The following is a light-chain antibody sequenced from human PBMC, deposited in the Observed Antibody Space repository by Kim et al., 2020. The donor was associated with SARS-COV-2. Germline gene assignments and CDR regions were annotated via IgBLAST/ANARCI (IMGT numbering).Light chain of an antibody. CDR3: QQYYRTPLT. J-gene: IGKJ4*01. V-gene: IGKV4-1*01. CDR1: QSVLYSSNNKNY. Sequence: DIVMTQSPDSLAVSLGERATINCKSSQSVLYSSNNKNYLAWYQQKPGQPPKLLIYWASTRESGVPDRFSGSGSGTDFTLTISSLQAEDVAVYYCQQYYRTPLTFGGVTKVDIK. CDR2: WAS.